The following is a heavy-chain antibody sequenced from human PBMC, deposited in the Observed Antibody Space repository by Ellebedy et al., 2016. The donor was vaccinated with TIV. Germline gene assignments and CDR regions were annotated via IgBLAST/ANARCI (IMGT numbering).Heavy chain of an antibody. Sequence: GESLKISCAASGFTFSTHWMHWVRQAPGKGLVWLSSINTDGSSTNYADSVKGRFTISRDNAKNTLYLQLNSLRAEDTAVYYCATVRPRSVWHDAFDIWGQGTMVTVSS. V-gene: IGHV3-74*01. CDR3: ATVRPRSVWHDAFDI. D-gene: IGHD3-16*01. CDR1: GFTFSTHW. J-gene: IGHJ3*02. CDR2: INTDGSST.